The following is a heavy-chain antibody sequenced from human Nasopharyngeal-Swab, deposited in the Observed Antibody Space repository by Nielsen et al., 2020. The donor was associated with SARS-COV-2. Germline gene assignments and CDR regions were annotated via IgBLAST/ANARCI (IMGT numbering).Heavy chain of an antibody. J-gene: IGHJ6*03. CDR1: GYTFTSYG. CDR3: ARERRSYSNAGGYYYYMDV. V-gene: IGHV1-18*04. CDR2: ISAYNGNT. Sequence: ASVKVSCKASGYTFTSYGISWVRQAPGQGLEWMGWISAYNGNTNYAQKLQGRVTITTDTSTSTAYMELRSLRSEDTAVYYCARERRSYSNAGGYYYYMDVWGKGTTVTVSS. D-gene: IGHD1-26*01.